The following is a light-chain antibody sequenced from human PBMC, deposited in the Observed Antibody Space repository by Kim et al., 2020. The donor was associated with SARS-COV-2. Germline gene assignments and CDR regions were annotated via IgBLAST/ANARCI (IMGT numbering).Light chain of an antibody. CDR2: DAS. CDR1: QTIDTC. V-gene: IGKV3-11*01. CDR3: QQCSDWPWT. Sequence: WSPGERATLSCRASQTIDTCLVWYQQRPGQTPRLLIYDASKRAAGIPARFSGSGSGADFTLTVSSLEPDDSAVYYCQQCSDWPWTFGQGTKVDIK. J-gene: IGKJ1*01.